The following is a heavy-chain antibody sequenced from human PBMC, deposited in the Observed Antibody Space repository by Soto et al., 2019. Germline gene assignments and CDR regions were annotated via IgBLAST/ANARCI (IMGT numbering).Heavy chain of an antibody. Sequence: GGSLRLSCAASGFTFSSYAMSWVRQAPGKGLEWVSAISGSGGSTYYADSVKGRFTISRGNSKNTVSLQMSSLRPDDTAVYYCVKAANRRAHWFDPWGQGTLVTVSS. J-gene: IGHJ5*02. CDR3: VKAANRRAHWFDP. CDR2: ISGSGGST. CDR1: GFTFSSYA. D-gene: IGHD2-15*01. V-gene: IGHV3-23*01.